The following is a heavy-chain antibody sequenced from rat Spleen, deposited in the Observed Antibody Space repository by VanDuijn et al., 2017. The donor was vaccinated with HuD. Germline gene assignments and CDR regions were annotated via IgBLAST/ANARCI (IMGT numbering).Heavy chain of an antibody. J-gene: IGHJ2*01. D-gene: IGHD1-2*01. CDR3: ARHGEQLFDY. Sequence: EVQLVESGGGLVQPGRSLKLSCAASGFTFSNYGMAWVRQAPTKGLEWVATINYDGRSTFYRDSVRDRFTISRDNGKSILYLQMDSLKSEDTATYYCARHGEQLFDYWGQGVMVTVSS. CDR2: INYDGRST. CDR1: GFTFSNYG. V-gene: IGHV5-29*01.